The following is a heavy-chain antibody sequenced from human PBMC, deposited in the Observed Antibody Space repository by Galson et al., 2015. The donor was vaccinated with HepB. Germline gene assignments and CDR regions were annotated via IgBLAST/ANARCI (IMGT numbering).Heavy chain of an antibody. Sequence: SLRLSCAASGFTFTNAWMNWVRQAPGKGLEWVGRIKTKTDGGTTDYAAPVKGRFTISRDDSKNTLYLQMNSLKIEDTAVYYCTTKHVVVVHGMDVWGQGTTVTVSS. CDR1: GFTFTNAW. V-gene: IGHV3-15*01. CDR2: IKTKTDGGTT. J-gene: IGHJ6*02. D-gene: IGHD2-21*01. CDR3: TTKHVVVVHGMDV.